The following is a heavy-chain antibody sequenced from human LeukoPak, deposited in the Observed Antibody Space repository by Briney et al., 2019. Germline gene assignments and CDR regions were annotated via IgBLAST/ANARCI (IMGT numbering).Heavy chain of an antibody. D-gene: IGHD6-19*01. CDR1: GGSISSSNW. J-gene: IGHJ4*02. V-gene: IGHV4-4*02. CDR2: IYHSGST. Sequence: SETLSLTCAVSGGSISSSNWWSWVRQPPGKGLEWIGEIYHSGSTNYNPFLKSRVTISVDKSKNQFSLNLSSVTAADTAVYYCAREYTSGWKHFDYWGQGTLVTVSS. CDR3: AREYTSGWKHFDY.